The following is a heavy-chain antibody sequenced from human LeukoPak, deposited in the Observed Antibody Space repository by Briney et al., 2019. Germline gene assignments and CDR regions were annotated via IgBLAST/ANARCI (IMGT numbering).Heavy chain of an antibody. CDR1: GGTFSSYA. D-gene: IGHD3-9*01. CDR3: ARGGGIRYFDWLPPLDY. CDR2: IIPIFGTA. Sequence: SVKVSCKASGGTFSSYAISGVRQAPGQGLEWMGGIIPIFGTANYAQKFQGRVTITADKSTSTASMELSSLRSEDTAVYYCARGGGIRYFDWLPPLDYWGQGTLVTVSS. J-gene: IGHJ4*02. V-gene: IGHV1-69*06.